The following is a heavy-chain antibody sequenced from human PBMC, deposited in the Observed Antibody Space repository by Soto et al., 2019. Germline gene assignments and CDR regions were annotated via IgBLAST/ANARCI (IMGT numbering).Heavy chain of an antibody. CDR1: GGSISSYY. V-gene: IGHV4-59*01. CDR3: ARLRGYSYGEYNWFDP. Sequence: SETLSLTCTVSGGSISSYYWSWIRQPPGKGLEWIGYIYYSGSTNYNPSLKSRVTISVDTSKNQSSLKLSSVTAADTAVYYCARLRGYSYGEYNWFDPWGQGTLVTVSS. J-gene: IGHJ5*02. CDR2: IYYSGST. D-gene: IGHD5-18*01.